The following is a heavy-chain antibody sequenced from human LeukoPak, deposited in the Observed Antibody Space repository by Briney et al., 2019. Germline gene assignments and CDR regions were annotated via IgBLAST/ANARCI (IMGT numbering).Heavy chain of an antibody. CDR1: GFTFSTYE. D-gene: IGHD3-3*01. CDR2: ISVSGGTI. V-gene: IGHV3-48*03. Sequence: GGSLRLSCAASGFTFSTYEMNWVRQAPGKGLEGGSYISVSGGTIKYADSVKGRFTISRDNAKNSLYLQLNSLRAEDTAVYYCARGDGGYYYGMDVWGQGTTVTVSS. CDR3: ARGDGGYYYGMDV. J-gene: IGHJ6*02.